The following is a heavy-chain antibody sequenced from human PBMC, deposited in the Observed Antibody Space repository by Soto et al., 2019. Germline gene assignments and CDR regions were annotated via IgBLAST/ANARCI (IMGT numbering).Heavy chain of an antibody. CDR1: GGAFNNDY. D-gene: IGHD3-10*01. CDR2: INESATT. J-gene: IGHJ4*02. Sequence: SETLSLTCAVYGGAFNNDYCSWIRQPPGKGLEWIGEINESATTNYNPSLKSRVTLSVDTSKNQCSLKLSSVTAADTAIYYCATRRGSALYYFASWARGTLVTVSS. CDR3: ATRRGSALYYFAS. V-gene: IGHV4-34*01.